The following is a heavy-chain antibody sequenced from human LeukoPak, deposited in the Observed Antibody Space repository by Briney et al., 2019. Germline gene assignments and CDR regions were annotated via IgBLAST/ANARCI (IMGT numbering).Heavy chain of an antibody. CDR1: GFTFSSYG. D-gene: IGHD6-19*01. CDR2: ISYDGSDK. V-gene: IGHV3-30*18. J-gene: IGHJ4*02. Sequence: GGSLRLSCAASGFTFSSYGMHWVRQAPGKGLEWVAVISYDGSDKYYADSVKGRFTISRDNSKNTLYLQMNSLRAEDTAVYYCAKVGDSSGWYPDYWGQGTLVTVSP. CDR3: AKVGDSSGWYPDY.